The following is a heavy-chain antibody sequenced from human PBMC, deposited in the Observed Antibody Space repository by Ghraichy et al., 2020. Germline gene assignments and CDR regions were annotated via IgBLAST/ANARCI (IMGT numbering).Heavy chain of an antibody. D-gene: IGHD6-19*01. CDR1: GFTFSSYA. Sequence: GESLNISCAASGFTFSSYAMSWVRQAPGKGLEWVSAISGSGGSTYYADSVKGRFTISRDNSKNTLYLQMNSLRAEDTAVYYCAKDVYSSGWSISAFDIWGQGTMVTVSS. V-gene: IGHV3-23*01. J-gene: IGHJ3*02. CDR2: ISGSGGST. CDR3: AKDVYSSGWSISAFDI.